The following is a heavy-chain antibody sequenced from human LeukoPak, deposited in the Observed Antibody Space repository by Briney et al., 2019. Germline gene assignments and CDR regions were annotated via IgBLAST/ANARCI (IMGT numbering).Heavy chain of an antibody. CDR2: ISYDGSNK. D-gene: IGHD3-22*01. CDR1: GFTFSSYA. J-gene: IGHJ4*02. Sequence: GRSLRLSCAASGFTFSSYAMHWVRQAPGKGLEWVAVISYDGSNKYYADSVKGRFTISRDNSKNTLYLQMNSLRAEDTAVYYCARVYDSSGYYPVAYWGQGTLVTVSS. CDR3: ARVYDSSGYYPVAY. V-gene: IGHV3-30-3*01.